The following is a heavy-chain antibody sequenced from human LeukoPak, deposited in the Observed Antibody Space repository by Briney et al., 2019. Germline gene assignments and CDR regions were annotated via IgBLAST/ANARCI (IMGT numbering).Heavy chain of an antibody. V-gene: IGHV3-7*01. CDR3: ARAPYGENY. CDR2: INQDGSIR. J-gene: IGHJ4*02. CDR1: GFMFSSYW. Sequence: GGSLRLSCAASGFMFSSYWMTWVRQAPGKGLEWVANINQDGSIRYYVGSVQGRFTISRDNAKNSLYLQMNSLRVEDTAVYYCARAPYGENYWGQGTLVTVSS. D-gene: IGHD4-17*01.